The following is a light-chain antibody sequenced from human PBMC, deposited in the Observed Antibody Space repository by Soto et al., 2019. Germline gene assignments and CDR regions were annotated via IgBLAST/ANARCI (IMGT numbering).Light chain of an antibody. V-gene: IGKV3-20*01. Sequence: EIVLTQSPGTLSLSPGERATLSCRASQTVTSSHLGWYQQKPGQAPRLLIYDASSRATGIPDRFSGSGSGTDFTLTISRMEPEDFAVYYCQHYDSFGQGTKVEIK. J-gene: IGKJ2*01. CDR2: DAS. CDR3: QHYDS. CDR1: QTVTSSH.